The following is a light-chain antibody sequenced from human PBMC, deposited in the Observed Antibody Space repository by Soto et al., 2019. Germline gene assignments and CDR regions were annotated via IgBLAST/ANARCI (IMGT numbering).Light chain of an antibody. CDR3: QQSYSTPQT. V-gene: IGKV1-39*01. J-gene: IGKJ1*01. CDR1: QSISSY. Sequence: DIQMTKSPASLSSSLGDRFTITCGASQSISSYLNWYQQKPGKAPKLLIYAASSLQSGVPSRFSGSGSGTDFTLTISSLQPEDFATYYCQQSYSTPQTFGQGTKV. CDR2: AAS.